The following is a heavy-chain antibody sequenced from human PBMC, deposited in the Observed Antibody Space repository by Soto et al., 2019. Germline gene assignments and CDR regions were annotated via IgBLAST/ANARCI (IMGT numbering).Heavy chain of an antibody. CDR3: ARQLSHICDS. D-gene: IGHD3-3*02. V-gene: IGHV5-51*01. CDR2: IKPGTPDI. J-gene: IGHJ4*02. Sequence: PGESLKISCKGVGYKFGSAWIGWVRQMPGKGLEWMGIIKPGTPDIRYSPSCRGHVTISADEAVGTAYLQWSSLKASDTAMYYCARQLSHICDSWGQGTLVTVSS. CDR1: GYKFGSAW.